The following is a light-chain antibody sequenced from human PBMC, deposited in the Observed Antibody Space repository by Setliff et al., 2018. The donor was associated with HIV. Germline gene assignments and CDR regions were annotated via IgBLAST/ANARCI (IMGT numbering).Light chain of an antibody. V-gene: IGLV2-11*01. CDR2: DVS. J-gene: IGLJ3*02. CDR1: SSDVGGYNY. CDR3: CSYAGSNTLQV. Sequence: ALAQPRSVSGSPGQSVTISCTGTSSDVGGYNYVSWYQQHPGKAPKLMIYDVSKRPSGVPDRFSGSKSGNTASLTISGLQAEDEADYHCCSYAGSNTLQVFGGGTKVTVL.